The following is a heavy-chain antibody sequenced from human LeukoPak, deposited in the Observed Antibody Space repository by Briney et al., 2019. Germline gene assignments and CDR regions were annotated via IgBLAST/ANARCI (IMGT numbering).Heavy chain of an antibody. CDR2: ISSNSDTI. Sequence: PGGSLRLSCAAAGFTFNTYPMNWVRQAPGRGLEWISYISSNSDTIYYAASVKGRFTISRDNAKDSLYLQMNSLRVEDTAVYYCARDDTHSDTSGSFYDAFDIWGQGTMVTVSS. CDR3: ARDDTHSDTSGSFYDAFDI. CDR1: GFTFNTYP. D-gene: IGHD3-22*01. J-gene: IGHJ3*02. V-gene: IGHV3-48*01.